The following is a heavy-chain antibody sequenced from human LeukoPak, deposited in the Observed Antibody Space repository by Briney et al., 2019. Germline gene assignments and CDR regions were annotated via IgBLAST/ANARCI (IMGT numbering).Heavy chain of an antibody. CDR3: ATDGAGFDT. J-gene: IGHJ5*02. V-gene: IGHV3-11*01. CDR1: GFTFNNYY. CDR2: INIGGTNT. Sequence: SGGSLRLSCAASGFTFNNYYMSWIRQAPGQGLEWLSYINIGGTNTRYADSVKGRFTISRDNAKKSLYLEMNNLRAEDTAVYYCATDGAGFDTWGQGVLVTVSS.